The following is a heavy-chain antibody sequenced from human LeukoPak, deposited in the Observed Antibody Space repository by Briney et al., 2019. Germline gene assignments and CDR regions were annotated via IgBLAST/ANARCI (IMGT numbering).Heavy chain of an antibody. CDR1: GGSLSSYY. D-gene: IGHD6-19*01. CDR2: IYYSGST. V-gene: IGHV4-59*12. J-gene: IGHJ5*02. CDR3: ARDRAVAGINWFDP. Sequence: PSETLSLTCTVSGGSLSSYYWSWIRQPPGKGLEWIGDIYYSGSTNYNPSLKSRVTISVDTSKNKFSLKLSSVTDADTAVYYCARDRAVAGINWFDPWGQGTLVTVSS.